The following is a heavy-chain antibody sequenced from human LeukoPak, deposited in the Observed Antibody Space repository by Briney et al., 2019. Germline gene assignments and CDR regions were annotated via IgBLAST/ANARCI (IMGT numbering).Heavy chain of an antibody. V-gene: IGHV3-43*02. J-gene: IGHJ4*02. D-gene: IGHD3-22*01. CDR2: ISGDGGST. CDR3: AKDIAPQYYYDSSGYPDY. CDR1: GFTFDDYA. Sequence: GGSLRLSCAASGFTFDDYAMHWVRQAPGKGLEWVSLISGDGGSTYYADSLKGRFTISRDNRKNSLYLQMNSLRTEDTALYYCAKDIAPQYYYDSSGYPDYWGQGTLVTVSS.